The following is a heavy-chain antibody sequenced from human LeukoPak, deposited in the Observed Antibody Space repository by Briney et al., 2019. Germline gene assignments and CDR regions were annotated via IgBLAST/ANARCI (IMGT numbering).Heavy chain of an antibody. V-gene: IGHV4-39*07. D-gene: IGHD1-26*01. CDR1: GGSISSNSYY. J-gene: IGHJ3*02. CDR3: ARDGPGSYYSFDI. CDR2: INHSGST. Sequence: SETLSLTCTVSGGSISSNSYYWGWIRQPPGKGLEWIGEINHSGSTNYNPSLKSRVTISVDTSKNQFSLKLSSVTAADTAVYYCARDGPGSYYSFDIWGQGTMVTVSS.